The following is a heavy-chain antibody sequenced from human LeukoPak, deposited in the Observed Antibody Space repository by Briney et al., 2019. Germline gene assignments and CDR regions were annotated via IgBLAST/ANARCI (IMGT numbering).Heavy chain of an antibody. CDR3: ARASRDGYNQNFDY. CDR2: LYPGDSDT. J-gene: IGHJ4*02. D-gene: IGHD5-24*01. CDR1: GYSFTNYW. V-gene: IGHV5-51*01. Sequence: GESLKISCKGSGYSFTNYWIAWVRQMPGKGLEWMVILYPGDSDTRYSPSFQGQVTISADRSISTAYLQWSSLKASDTAMYYCARASRDGYNQNFDYWGQGTLVTVSS.